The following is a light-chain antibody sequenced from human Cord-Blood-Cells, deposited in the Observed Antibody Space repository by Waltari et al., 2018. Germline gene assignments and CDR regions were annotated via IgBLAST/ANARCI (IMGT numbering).Light chain of an antibody. V-gene: IGLV7-43*01. CDR1: TGAVXXGYX. CDR3: LLYYGGAQLV. Sequence: QTVVTQEPSLTVSPGGTVTPXXASSTGAVXXGYXXXWFQQEPGQAPRALIYSTSNKHSWPPARFSGSLLGGKAALTLSGVQPEDEAEYYCLLYYGGAQLVFGGGTKLTVL. CDR2: STS. J-gene: IGLJ3*02.